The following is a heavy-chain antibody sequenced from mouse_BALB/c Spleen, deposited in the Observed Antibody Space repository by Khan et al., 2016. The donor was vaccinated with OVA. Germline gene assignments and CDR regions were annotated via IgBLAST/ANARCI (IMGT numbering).Heavy chain of an antibody. D-gene: IGHD2-12*01. Sequence: VQLKQSGPGLVNPSQSLSLTCTVTGYSITSDYAWNWIRQFPGNKLEWMGYINYSGSTNYNPALKSRISITRDTSKNQFFLQLNSVTTEDTATYYCARDSSRYNYAMDYWGQGTSVTVSS. CDR1: GYSITSDYA. CDR2: INYSGST. J-gene: IGHJ4*01. CDR3: ARDSSRYNYAMDY. V-gene: IGHV3-2*02.